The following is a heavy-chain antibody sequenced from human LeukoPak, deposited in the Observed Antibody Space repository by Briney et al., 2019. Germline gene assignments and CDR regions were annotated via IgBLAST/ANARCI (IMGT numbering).Heavy chain of an antibody. Sequence: PSETLSLTCAVYGGSFSGYYWSWIRQPPGKGLEWIGEINHSGSTNYNPSLKSRVTISVDTSKNQFSLKLSSVTAADTAVYYCARGSRPTPLDYWGQGTLVTVSS. D-gene: IGHD2-2*01. V-gene: IGHV4-34*01. CDR2: INHSGST. J-gene: IGHJ4*02. CDR1: GGSFSGYY. CDR3: ARGSRPTPLDY.